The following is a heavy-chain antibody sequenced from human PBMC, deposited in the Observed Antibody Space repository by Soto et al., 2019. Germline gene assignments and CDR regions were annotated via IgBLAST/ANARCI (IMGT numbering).Heavy chain of an antibody. D-gene: IGHD1-1*01. V-gene: IGHV4-34*01. CDR2: INHSGST. Sequence: QVHLQQWGAGLLKPSETLSLTCAVYGGSFSGYYWNWIRQPPGKGLEWIGEINHSGSTNYNPSLKRRVTISVDTSKNQFSLKVTSVTAADTAVYYCARGTKDGYNSKWGQGTLVTVSS. CDR1: GGSFSGYY. J-gene: IGHJ4*02. CDR3: ARGTKDGYNSK.